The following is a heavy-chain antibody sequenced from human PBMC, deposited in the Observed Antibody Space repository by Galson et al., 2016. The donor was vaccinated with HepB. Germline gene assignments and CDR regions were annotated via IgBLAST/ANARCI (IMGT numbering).Heavy chain of an antibody. D-gene: IGHD6-19*01. CDR1: GGTFSNYA. Sequence: SVKVSCKASGGTFSNYAISWVRQAPGQGLEWMGGIIPIFGTTNYAQKFQGRVTITPDEFTSTAYMELSSLRSEDTAVYCCARQPRIAVAGTFYYGMDVWGQGTTVTVSS. CDR2: IIPIFGTT. V-gene: IGHV1-69*13. J-gene: IGHJ6*02. CDR3: ARQPRIAVAGTFYYGMDV.